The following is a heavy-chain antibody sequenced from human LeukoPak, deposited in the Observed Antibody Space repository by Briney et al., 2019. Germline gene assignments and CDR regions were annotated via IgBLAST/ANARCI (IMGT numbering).Heavy chain of an antibody. CDR1: GGSINSYY. V-gene: IGHV4-59*01. CDR2: IHHIGST. Sequence: KSPETLSLTCTVSGGSINSYYWSWIRQPPGKGLEWIGYIHHIGSTNYNPSLNSRVTMSLDTSKNQFSLRLNSVTAADTAVYYCARGRYGGYFDYWGQGTLVTVSS. D-gene: IGHD4-17*01. CDR3: ARGRYGGYFDY. J-gene: IGHJ4*02.